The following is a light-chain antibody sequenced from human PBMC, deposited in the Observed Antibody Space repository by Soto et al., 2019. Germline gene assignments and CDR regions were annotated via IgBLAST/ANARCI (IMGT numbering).Light chain of an antibody. CDR1: SSDIGGYNY. Sequence: QSALTQPASVSGSPGQSITISCTGTSSDIGGYNYVSWYQQHPGKAPKLMIYEVVNRPSGLSYRFSGSKSGNTASLTISGLQAEDEADYYCSSYTSSSTLVFGGGTKLTVL. V-gene: IGLV2-14*01. CDR3: SSYTSSSTLV. CDR2: EVV. J-gene: IGLJ2*01.